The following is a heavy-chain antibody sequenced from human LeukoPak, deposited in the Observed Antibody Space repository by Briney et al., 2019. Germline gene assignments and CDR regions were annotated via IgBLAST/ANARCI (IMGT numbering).Heavy chain of an antibody. J-gene: IGHJ6*02. CDR3: AKDQLERRDYYYGMDV. Sequence: GGSLRLSCAASGFTFSDYTVHWVRQAPGKGLEWVAVISYDGSNKYYADSVKGRFTISRDNSKNTLYLQMNSLRAEDTAVYYCAKDQLERRDYYYGMDVWGQGTTVTVSS. D-gene: IGHD1-1*01. V-gene: IGHV3-30*04. CDR2: ISYDGSNK. CDR1: GFTFSDYT.